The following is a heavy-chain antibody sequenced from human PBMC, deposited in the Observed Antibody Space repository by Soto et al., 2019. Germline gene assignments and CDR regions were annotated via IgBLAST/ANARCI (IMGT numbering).Heavy chain of an antibody. Sequence: GESLKISCNDSGDVFSIHWVAWLRQMPGKGLEWVGIIYPGNSDTMYSPSFQGQVTISADTALSTTYLQWDTLKPSDTAVYYCARDRVFGGSYSGGMDVWGQGTTVTVSS. CDR3: ARDRVFGGSYSGGMDV. J-gene: IGHJ6*02. V-gene: IGHV5-51*01. CDR1: GDVFSIHW. D-gene: IGHD1-26*01. CDR2: IYPGNSDT.